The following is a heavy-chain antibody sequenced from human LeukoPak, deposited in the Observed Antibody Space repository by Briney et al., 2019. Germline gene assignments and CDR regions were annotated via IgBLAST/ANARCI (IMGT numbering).Heavy chain of an antibody. V-gene: IGHV3-23*01. D-gene: IGHD3-9*01. CDR2: ITGSSAVT. J-gene: IGHJ4*02. CDR1: GFTFSNLA. Sequence: GGTLRLSCAGSGFTFSNLAMSWGREGPGKGVEGGSSITGSSAVTYSAESAKGRFTISRDNSRKRVYLQMNSLRAEDTAVYYSAKDQERYFDWGYHFDYWGQGTQVTVSS. CDR3: AKDQERYFDWGYHFDY.